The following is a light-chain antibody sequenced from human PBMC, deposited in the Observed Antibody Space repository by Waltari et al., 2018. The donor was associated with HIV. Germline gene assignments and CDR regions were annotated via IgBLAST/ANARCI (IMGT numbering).Light chain of an antibody. CDR1: SSNIARNT. J-gene: IGLJ3*02. Sequence: QSVLAQPPSASGTPGQRVTISCSGSSSNIARNTLNWYQQHPGTAPKLLIYANDQRPSGVPDRFSGSKSDTSASLAISGLQSEDEADFYCAAWDDSLNEWLFGGGTKLTVL. V-gene: IGLV1-44*01. CDR3: AAWDDSLNEWL. CDR2: AND.